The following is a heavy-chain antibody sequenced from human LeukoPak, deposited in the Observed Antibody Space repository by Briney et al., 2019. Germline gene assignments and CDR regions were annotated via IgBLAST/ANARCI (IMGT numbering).Heavy chain of an antibody. CDR1: GGSFSGYY. CDR2: INHSGST. V-gene: IGHV4-34*01. J-gene: IGHJ5*02. Sequence: SETLSLTCAVYGGSFSGYYWSWIRQPPGKGLEWIGEINHSGSTNYNPSHKSRVTISVDTSKNQFSLKLSSVTAADTAVYYCARGGPGINWFDPWGQGTLVTVSS. D-gene: IGHD1-26*01. CDR3: ARGGPGINWFDP.